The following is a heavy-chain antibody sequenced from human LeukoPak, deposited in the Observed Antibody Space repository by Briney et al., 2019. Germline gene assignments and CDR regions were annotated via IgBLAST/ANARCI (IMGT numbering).Heavy chain of an antibody. CDR1: GYTFTGYY. D-gene: IGHD3-3*01. CDR2: INPNSGGT. V-gene: IGHV1-2*02. Sequence: GASVKVSCKASGYTFTGYYMHWVRQAPGQGLEWMGWINPNSGGTNYAQKFQGRVTMTRDTSISTAYMELSRLRSDDTAVYYCARDRESLSYDFWSGSYYYYGMDVWGQGTTVTVSS. CDR3: ARDRESLSYDFWSGSYYYYGMDV. J-gene: IGHJ6*02.